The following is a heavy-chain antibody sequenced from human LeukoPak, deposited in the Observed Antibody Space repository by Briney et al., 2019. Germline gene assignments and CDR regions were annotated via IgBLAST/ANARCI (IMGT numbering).Heavy chain of an antibody. Sequence: GGSLRLSCAASKFTFSSYWMSWVRQAPGKGLEWVASIKYDGSVKLYVDSLKGRFTISRDNAKNSLYLQRNSLRAEDTAVYYCARLGIVSTGDSNWFDPWGQGTLVTVSS. D-gene: IGHD6-13*01. V-gene: IGHV3-7*04. CDR3: ARLGIVSTGDSNWFDP. CDR1: KFTFSSYW. J-gene: IGHJ5*02. CDR2: IKYDGSVK.